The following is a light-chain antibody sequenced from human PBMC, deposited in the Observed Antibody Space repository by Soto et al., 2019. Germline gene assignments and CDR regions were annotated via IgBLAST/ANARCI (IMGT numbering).Light chain of an antibody. CDR3: QQYYSTRLT. CDR2: WAS. CDR1: QSVLYSSNNKNY. Sequence: DIVMTQSPDSLAVSLGERATINCKSSQSVLYSSNNKNYLAWYQQKPGQPPKLLIYWASTRESGVLDRFSGSGSGTDFTLTISSLQAEDVAVYYCQQYYSTRLTFGGGTKVELK. J-gene: IGKJ4*01. V-gene: IGKV4-1*01.